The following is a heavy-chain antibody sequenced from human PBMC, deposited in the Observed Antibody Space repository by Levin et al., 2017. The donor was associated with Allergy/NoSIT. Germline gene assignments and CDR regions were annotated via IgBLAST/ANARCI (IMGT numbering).Heavy chain of an antibody. CDR1: GYTFSGYY. CDR3: ARGTTSYYSWGVRFDY. V-gene: IGHV1-2*02. D-gene: IGHD1-26*01. Sequence: GGSLRLSCKASGYTFSGYYLHWLRQAPGQGLEWMGWINPKSGDTNYAQKFQGRVTMTRDTSVSTAYMELNSLTFDDTALYYCARGTTSYYSWGVRFDYWGQGPRVTVSS. J-gene: IGHJ4*02. CDR2: INPKSGDT.